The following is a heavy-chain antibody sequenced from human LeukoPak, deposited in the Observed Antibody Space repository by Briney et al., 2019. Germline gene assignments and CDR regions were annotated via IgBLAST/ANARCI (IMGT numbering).Heavy chain of an antibody. Sequence: SETLSLICSVSGGSISIYYWTWIRQIPGKGLERIGYIYYTGTTNYNPLFESRATISVDTSKNQFSLKLTSATAADTAVYFCARGEDFERYYLAYWGQGTLVTVSS. J-gene: IGHJ4*02. CDR2: IYYTGTT. V-gene: IGHV4-59*01. CDR1: GGSISIYY. D-gene: IGHD3-9*01. CDR3: ARGEDFERYYLAY.